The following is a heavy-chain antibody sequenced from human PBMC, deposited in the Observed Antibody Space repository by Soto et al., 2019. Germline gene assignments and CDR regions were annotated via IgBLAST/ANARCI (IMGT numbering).Heavy chain of an antibody. V-gene: IGHV3-53*04. CDR2: IYAGGNT. CDR1: GFTVSSNY. CDR3: ARGYWLDP. Sequence: EVQVVESGGDLVQPGGSLTLSCEASGFTVSSNYISWVRQAPGKGLEWVSIIYAGGNTYYADSLKGRLTLSRDNSENTVYLQMNSLRPDDTAIYYCARGYWLDPWGQGTLVTVSS. J-gene: IGHJ5*02.